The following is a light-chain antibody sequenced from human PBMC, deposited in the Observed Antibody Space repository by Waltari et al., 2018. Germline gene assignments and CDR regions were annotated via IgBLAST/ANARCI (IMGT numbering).Light chain of an antibody. V-gene: IGLV2-14*03. CDR2: DVS. Sequence: QSALTQPASVSGSPGQSITIYCTGTRSDLGNKYYLAWYQQRPGKAPDLIIFDVSNRPSGVSIRFSGSKSGNTASLTISGLQAEDEADYYCNSYTNSGTYVFGSGTKVTVL. CDR3: NSYTNSGTYV. J-gene: IGLJ1*01. CDR1: RSDLGNKYY.